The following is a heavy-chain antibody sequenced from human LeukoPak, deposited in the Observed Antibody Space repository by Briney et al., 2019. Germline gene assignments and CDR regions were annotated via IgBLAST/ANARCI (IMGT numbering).Heavy chain of an antibody. CDR3: ASVMTTVTTLDY. CDR1: GGTFSSYA. V-gene: IGHV1-69*04. J-gene: IGHJ4*02. Sequence: GSSVKVSCKASGGTFSSYAISWVRQAPGQGLEWMGRIIPILGIANNAQKFQGRVTITADKSTSTAYMELSSLRSEDTAVYYCASVMTTVTTLDYWGQGTLVTVSS. CDR2: IIPILGIA. D-gene: IGHD4-17*01.